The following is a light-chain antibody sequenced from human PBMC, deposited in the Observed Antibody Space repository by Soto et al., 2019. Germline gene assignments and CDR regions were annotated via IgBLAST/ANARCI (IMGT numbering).Light chain of an antibody. CDR3: QQYYSYPLT. J-gene: IGKJ4*01. Sequence: EIVLTQSPGTLSLSPGERATLSCRASQSVSSSYLAWYQQKPGQAPRLLIYDASSRATGIPDRFSGSGSGTDFTLTISCLQSEDFATYYCQQYYSYPLTFGGGTKVEIK. CDR1: QSVSSSY. V-gene: IGKV3-20*01. CDR2: DAS.